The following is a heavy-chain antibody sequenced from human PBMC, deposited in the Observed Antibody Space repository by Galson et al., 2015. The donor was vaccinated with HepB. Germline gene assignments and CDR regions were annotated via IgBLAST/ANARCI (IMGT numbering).Heavy chain of an antibody. Sequence: SVKVSCKASGVTFTGFHIHWVRQAPGKGLEWMGQINPKTAGTNSAQKFQGRVTMTRDTSISTIYMELRRLRSDDTAVYYCARARHTANGWYGYWGQGTLVTVSS. J-gene: IGHJ4*02. CDR3: ARARHTANGWYGY. CDR2: INPKTAGT. V-gene: IGHV1-2*06. CDR1: GVTFTGFH. D-gene: IGHD6-19*01.